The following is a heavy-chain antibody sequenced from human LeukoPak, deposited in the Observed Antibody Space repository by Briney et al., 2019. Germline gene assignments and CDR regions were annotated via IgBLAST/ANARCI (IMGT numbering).Heavy chain of an antibody. CDR2: ISSASNTI. Sequence: GESLRLSCAASGFTFSSYSMNWVRQAPGKGLEWVSYISSASNTIYYADSVKGRFTISRDNAKNSLYLQMNSLRAEDTAMYYCARDSFETDIDYWGQGTLVTVSS. D-gene: IGHD1-14*01. CDR1: GFTFSSYS. CDR3: ARDSFETDIDY. J-gene: IGHJ4*02. V-gene: IGHV3-48*01.